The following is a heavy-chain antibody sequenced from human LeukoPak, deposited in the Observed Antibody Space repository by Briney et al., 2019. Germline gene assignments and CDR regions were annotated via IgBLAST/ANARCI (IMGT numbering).Heavy chain of an antibody. CDR1: GYSFTSYW. D-gene: IGHD3-10*01. J-gene: IGHJ3*02. Sequence: GESLKISCKGSGYSFTSYWIGWVRPMPGKGLEWMGIIYPGDSDTRYSPSFQGQVTISADKSISTAYLQWSSLKASDTAMYYCARRHGYYGSGMAFDIWGQGTMVTVSS. V-gene: IGHV5-51*01. CDR2: IYPGDSDT. CDR3: ARRHGYYGSGMAFDI.